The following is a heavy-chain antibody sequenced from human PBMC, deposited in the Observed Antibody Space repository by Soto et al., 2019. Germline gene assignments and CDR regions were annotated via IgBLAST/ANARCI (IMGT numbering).Heavy chain of an antibody. CDR3: AQELRYFDWLGFDP. V-gene: IGHV2-5*02. D-gene: IGHD3-9*01. Sequence: QITLKESGPTLVKPTQTLTLTCTFSGFSLSTSGVGVGWIRQPPGKALEWLALIYWDDDKRYSPSLKSRLTLTKDTSKNPLVLTMTNMDHVDTATYYCAQELRYFDWLGFDPWGQGTLVTVSS. J-gene: IGHJ5*02. CDR2: IYWDDDK. CDR1: GFSLSTSGVG.